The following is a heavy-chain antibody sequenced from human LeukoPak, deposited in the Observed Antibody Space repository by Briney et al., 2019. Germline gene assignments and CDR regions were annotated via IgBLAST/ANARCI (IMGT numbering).Heavy chain of an antibody. Sequence: ASVKVSCKASGYTFTSYYFHWVRQAPGRGLEWMGWIHPNSGGTNYAQKFQGRVTMTRDTSISTAYLDLSRLRSDDTAVYYCARVVVRDANNYKDYWGQGTLVTVSS. J-gene: IGHJ4*02. CDR1: GYTFTSYY. CDR3: ARVVVRDANNYKDY. CDR2: IHPNSGGT. V-gene: IGHV1-2*02. D-gene: IGHD5-24*01.